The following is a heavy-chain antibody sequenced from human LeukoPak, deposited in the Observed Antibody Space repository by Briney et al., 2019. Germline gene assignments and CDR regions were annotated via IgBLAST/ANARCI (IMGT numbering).Heavy chain of an antibody. CDR2: SYYSGST. D-gene: IGHD3-10*01. V-gene: IGHV4-31*03. CDR3: ARYPYGSGKFPFDY. J-gene: IGHJ4*02. CDR1: GGSISSGGYY. Sequence: SETLSLTCTVSGGSISSGGYYWSWIRQHPGKGLEWIGYSYYSGSTYYNPSLKSRLTISVDTSKNQFSLKLSSVTAADTAVYYCARYPYGSGKFPFDYWGQGTLVTVSS.